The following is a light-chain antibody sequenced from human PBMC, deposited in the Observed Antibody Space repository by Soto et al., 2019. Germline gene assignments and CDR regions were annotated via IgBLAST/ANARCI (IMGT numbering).Light chain of an antibody. Sequence: QSVLTQPASVSESPGQSITIPCTGTISDVGGYNYVSWYQQHPGKAPKLMIFDVSNRPSGVSNRFSGSKSGYTASLTISGLQAEDEADYYCSSYTSSSTYVFGTGTKVTVL. CDR3: SSYTSSSTYV. CDR1: ISDVGGYNY. CDR2: DVS. J-gene: IGLJ1*01. V-gene: IGLV2-14*03.